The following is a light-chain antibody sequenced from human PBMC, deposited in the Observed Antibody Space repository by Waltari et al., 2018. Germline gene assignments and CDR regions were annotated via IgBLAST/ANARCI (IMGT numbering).Light chain of an antibody. J-gene: IGKJ1*01. V-gene: IGKV3-20*01. Sequence: EIVLTQSPGTLSLSPGERATLSYRASQSVSRTLAWYQQKPGQAPRLLIYDASIRATGIPDRFSGSGSGTDFSLTISRLEPEDFAVYYCQKYGTRPATFGQGTKVEVK. CDR2: DAS. CDR3: QKYGTRPAT. CDR1: QSVSRT.